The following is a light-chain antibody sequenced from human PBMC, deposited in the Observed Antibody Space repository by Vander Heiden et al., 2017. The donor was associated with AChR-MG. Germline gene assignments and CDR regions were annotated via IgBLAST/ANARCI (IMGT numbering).Light chain of an antibody. J-gene: IGKJ4*01. CDR1: QSGSSN. Sequence: EIVLTPSPAPLSVSPGERATLSCRASQSGSSNSAWNQQKPGQGPRLLIYSASIRAPGIPARFSGSGCGTEFTLTMSSLQLEDLAVYYCQQKNDAPPEATFGGGTKVEIK. CDR3: QQKNDAPPEAT. V-gene: IGKV3-15*01. CDR2: SAS.